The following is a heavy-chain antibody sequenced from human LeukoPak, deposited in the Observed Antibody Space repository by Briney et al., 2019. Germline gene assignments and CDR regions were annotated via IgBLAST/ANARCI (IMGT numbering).Heavy chain of an antibody. V-gene: IGHV3-23*01. Sequence: PGGSLRLSCADSGFTFRTYGMTWVRQAPGKGLEWVSGITGSSTWTYYADSVKGRFTISRDNSKNTLHLQMNNLRAEDTAIYYCARELVSLGTGYFDLWGRGTLVTVSS. J-gene: IGHJ2*01. CDR1: GFTFRTYG. CDR2: ITGSSTWT. CDR3: ARELVSLGTGYFDL. D-gene: IGHD7-27*01.